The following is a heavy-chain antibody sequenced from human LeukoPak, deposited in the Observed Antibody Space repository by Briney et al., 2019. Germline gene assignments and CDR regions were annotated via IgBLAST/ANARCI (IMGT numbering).Heavy chain of an antibody. D-gene: IGHD3-3*01. Sequence: GGSLRLSCAASGFTFSSYSMNWVRQAPGKGLEWVSSISSSSSSYIYYADSVKGRFTISRDNAKNSLYLQMNSLRAEDTAVYYCARAGYDFWSGYYSYYFDYWGQGTLVTVSS. J-gene: IGHJ4*02. CDR2: ISSSSSSYI. CDR3: ARAGYDFWSGYYSYYFDY. V-gene: IGHV3-21*01. CDR1: GFTFSSYS.